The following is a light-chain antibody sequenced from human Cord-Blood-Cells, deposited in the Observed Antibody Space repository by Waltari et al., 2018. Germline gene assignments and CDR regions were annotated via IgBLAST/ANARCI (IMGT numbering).Light chain of an antibody. CDR1: QSISSY. CDR3: QQSYSTPIA. Sequence: DIQMTQSPSSLSASVGDRVTITCRASQSISSYLHLYQQKPGKAPKLLIYAASSLQSGVPSRFSGSGAGTDFTLTISSRQAEDFATYYCQQSYSTPIAFGQGTRLEIK. J-gene: IGKJ5*01. CDR2: AAS. V-gene: IGKV1-39*01.